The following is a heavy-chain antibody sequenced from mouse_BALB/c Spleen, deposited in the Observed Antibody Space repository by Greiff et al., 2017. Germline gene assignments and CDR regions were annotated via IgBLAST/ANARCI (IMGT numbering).Heavy chain of an antibody. D-gene: IGHD2-3*01. V-gene: IGHV5-17*02. CDR1: GFTFSSFG. J-gene: IGHJ4*01. CDR2: ISSGSSTI. CDR3: SRGYSYYYAMDD. Sequence: EVQLVESGGGLVQPGGSRKLSCAASGFTFSSFGMHWVRQAPEKGLEWVAYISSGSSTIYYADTVKGRFTISRDNPKNTLFLQMTSLRSEDTAMYYWSRGYSYYYAMDDWGQGTSVTVSS.